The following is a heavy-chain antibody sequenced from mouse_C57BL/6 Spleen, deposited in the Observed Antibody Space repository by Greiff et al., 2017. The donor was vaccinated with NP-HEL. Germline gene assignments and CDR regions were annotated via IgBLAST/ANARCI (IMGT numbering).Heavy chain of an antibody. CDR2: IHPNSGST. CDR1: GYTFTSYW. J-gene: IGHJ2*01. D-gene: IGHD1-3*01. CDR3: ARPYKGYFDY. Sequence: QVQLQQSGAELVKPGASVKLSCKASGYTFTSYWMHWVKQRPGQGLEWIGMIHPNSGSTNYNEKFKSKATLTVDKSSSTAYMQLSSLTSEDSAVYYCARPYKGYFDYWGQGTTLTVSS. V-gene: IGHV1-64*01.